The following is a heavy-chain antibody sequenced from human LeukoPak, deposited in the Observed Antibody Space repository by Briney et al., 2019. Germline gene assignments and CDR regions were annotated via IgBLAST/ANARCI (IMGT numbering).Heavy chain of an antibody. Sequence: GGSLRLSCAASGFTFDNYAMHWVRQTPGKGLEWVSGISWDSGSINYADSVKGRCTISRDNAKNSLFLQMNSLGTEDTALYYCARDIFSVAGPDLDCWGHGTQVTVSS. CDR3: ARDIFSVAGPDLDC. V-gene: IGHV3-9*01. CDR2: ISWDSGSI. J-gene: IGHJ4*01. D-gene: IGHD6-19*01. CDR1: GFTFDNYA.